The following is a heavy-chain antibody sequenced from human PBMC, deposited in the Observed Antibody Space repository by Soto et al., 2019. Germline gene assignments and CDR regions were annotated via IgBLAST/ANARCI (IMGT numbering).Heavy chain of an antibody. CDR3: AIDREGEEYCSGGSCYQGCY. Sequence: EVQLLESGGGLVQPGGSLRLSCAASGFTFTSYAMSWVRQAPGKGLEWVSAISGSGGSTYYADSVKGLFTISRDNSKNTLYLQMNSLRAEDTAVYYCAIDREGEEYCSGGSCYQGCYCGQGTLVTVSS. CDR2: ISGSGGST. D-gene: IGHD2-15*01. CDR1: GFTFTSYA. J-gene: IGHJ4*02. V-gene: IGHV3-23*01.